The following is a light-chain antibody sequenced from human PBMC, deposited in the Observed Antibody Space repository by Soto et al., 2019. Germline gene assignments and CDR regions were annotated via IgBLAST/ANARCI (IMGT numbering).Light chain of an antibody. CDR3: LQHSSYPWT. J-gene: IGKJ1*01. V-gene: IGKV3-15*01. CDR1: QSVNSK. CDR2: GAS. Sequence: EIVMTQSPATLSVSPGERATLSCRASQSVNSKLAWYQQKPGRAPRLLIYGASTRATGIPARFSGSGSGTEFTLTISSLQSEDFATYYCLQHSSYPWTFGQGTKVDI.